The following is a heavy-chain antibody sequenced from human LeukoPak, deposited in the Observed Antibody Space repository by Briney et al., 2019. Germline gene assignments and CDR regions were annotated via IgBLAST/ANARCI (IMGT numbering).Heavy chain of an antibody. CDR3: AHITIVPGGAFDL. CDR1: GGSIRSSNW. V-gene: IGHV4-4*02. D-gene: IGHD3-9*01. J-gene: IGHJ3*01. Sequence: PSETLSLTCAVSGGSIRSSNWWSWVRQPPGKGLEWIGEIFHSGSTNYNPSLKSRVSISVDKSKNQFSLNLTSVTAADTAFYYCAHITIVPGGAFDLWGQGTMVTVSS. CDR2: IFHSGST.